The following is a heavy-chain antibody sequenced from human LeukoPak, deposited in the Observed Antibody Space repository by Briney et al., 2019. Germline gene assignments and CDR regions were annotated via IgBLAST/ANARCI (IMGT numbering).Heavy chain of an antibody. V-gene: IGHV4-4*07. CDR1: GGSLSSYY. CDR2: VYTSGST. J-gene: IGHJ6*03. Sequence: SETLSLTCTVSGGSLSSYYWSWIRQPAGKGLEWIGRVYTSGSTNYNPSLKSRVTMSIDTFKNQFSLEVSSVTAADTAVYYCARAPGYCSTTSCEYYYYMDVWGKGTTVTVSS. CDR3: ARAPGYCSTTSCEYYYYMDV. D-gene: IGHD2-2*01.